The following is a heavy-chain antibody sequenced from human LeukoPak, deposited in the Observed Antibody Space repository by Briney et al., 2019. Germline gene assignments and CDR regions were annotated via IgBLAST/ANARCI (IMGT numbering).Heavy chain of an antibody. CDR3: ARGYVAVAGITDY. J-gene: IGHJ4*02. CDR2: INHSGST. D-gene: IGHD6-19*01. Sequence: GSLRLSCSASGFTFSSYAMHWIRQPPGKGLEWIGEINHSGSTNYNPSLKSRVTISVDTSKNQFSLKLSSVTAADTAVYYCARGYVAVAGITDYWGQGTLVTVSS. V-gene: IGHV4-34*01. CDR1: GFTFSSYA.